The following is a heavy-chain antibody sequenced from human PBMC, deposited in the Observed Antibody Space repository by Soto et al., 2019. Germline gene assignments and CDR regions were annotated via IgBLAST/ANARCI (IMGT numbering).Heavy chain of an antibody. CDR3: ARDRQYESIDY. V-gene: IGHV3-33*01. J-gene: IGHJ4*02. Sequence: QVQLVESGGGVVQPGRSLRLSCAASGFTFSSYGMHWVRQAPGKGLEWVAVIWYDGSNKYYADSVKGRFTISRDNSKNTLYLQMNSLRAEDTAVYYCARDRQYESIDYWGQGTLVTVSS. CDR2: IWYDGSNK. CDR1: GFTFSSYG. D-gene: IGHD4-4*01.